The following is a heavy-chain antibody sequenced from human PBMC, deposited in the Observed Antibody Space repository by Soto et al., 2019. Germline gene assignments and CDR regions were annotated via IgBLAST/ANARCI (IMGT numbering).Heavy chain of an antibody. V-gene: IGHV4-34*01. Sequence: PSETLSLTCAVYGGSFSVYYWSWIRHPPGKGLEWIGEINHSGSTNYNPSLKSRVTISVDTSKNQFSLKLSSVTAADTAVYYCARDSSHNYYGMDVWGQGTTVTVSS. D-gene: IGHD6-13*01. CDR1: GGSFSVYY. CDR2: INHSGST. CDR3: ARDSSHNYYGMDV. J-gene: IGHJ6*02.